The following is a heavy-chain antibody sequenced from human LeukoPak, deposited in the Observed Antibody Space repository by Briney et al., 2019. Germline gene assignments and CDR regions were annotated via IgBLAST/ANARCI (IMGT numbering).Heavy chain of an antibody. D-gene: IGHD6-19*01. CDR3: ASLKHSSGWDLGDY. Sequence: PGGSLRLSCAASGFTFSSYGMHWVRQAPGKGLEWVAVISYDGSNKYYADSVKGRFTISRDNSKNTLYLQMNSLRAEDTAVYYCASLKHSSGWDLGDYWGQGTLVTVSS. V-gene: IGHV3-30*03. J-gene: IGHJ4*02. CDR2: ISYDGSNK. CDR1: GFTFSSYG.